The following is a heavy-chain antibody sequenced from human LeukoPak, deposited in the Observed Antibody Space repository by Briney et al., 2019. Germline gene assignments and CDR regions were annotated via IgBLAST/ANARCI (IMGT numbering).Heavy chain of an antibody. J-gene: IGHJ4*02. CDR2: ISAGNGNT. V-gene: IGHV1-3*01. Sequence: GASVKVSCKASGYTFISYGINWVRQAPGQGLEWMGWISAGNGNTKYSQNFQGRVTFISNTSATTAFMELSSLRSEDAAVYYCARDSGSGNNDYWGQGTLVTVSS. CDR3: ARDSGSGNNDY. D-gene: IGHD1-26*01. CDR1: GYTFISYG.